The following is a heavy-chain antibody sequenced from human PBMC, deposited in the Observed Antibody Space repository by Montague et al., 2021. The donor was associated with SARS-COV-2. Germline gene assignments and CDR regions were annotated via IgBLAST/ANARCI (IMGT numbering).Heavy chain of an antibody. Sequence: SLRLSCAASGFTFSSYAMHWVRQAPGEGLEWVAVISYDGSNKYYADSVKGRFTISRDNSKNTLYLQMNSLRAEDTAVYYCASSRYSYGSAYYYYYGMGVWGQGTTVTVSS. CDR1: GFTFSSYA. J-gene: IGHJ6*02. CDR2: ISYDGSNK. V-gene: IGHV3-30*04. CDR3: ASSRYSYGSAYYYYYGMGV. D-gene: IGHD5-18*01.